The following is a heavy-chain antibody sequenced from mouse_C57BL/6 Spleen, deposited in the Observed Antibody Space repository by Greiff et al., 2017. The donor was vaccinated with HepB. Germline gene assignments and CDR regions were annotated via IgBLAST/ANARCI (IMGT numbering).Heavy chain of an antibody. Sequence: VQLQQSGAELARPGASVKLSCKASGYTFTSYGISWVKQRTGQGLEWIGEIYPRSGNTYYNEKFKGKATLTADKSSSTAYMELRSLTSEDSAVYFCAREGGYYYGSSYDYAMDYWGQGTSVTVSS. CDR2: IYPRSGNT. CDR3: AREGGYYYGSSYDYAMDY. J-gene: IGHJ4*01. V-gene: IGHV1-81*01. CDR1: GYTFTSYG. D-gene: IGHD1-1*01.